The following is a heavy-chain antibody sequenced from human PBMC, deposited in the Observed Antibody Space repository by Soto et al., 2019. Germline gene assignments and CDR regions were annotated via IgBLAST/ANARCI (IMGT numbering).Heavy chain of an antibody. D-gene: IGHD3-3*01. Sequence: QVQLVESGGGVVQPGGSLRLSCAASGFTFSSYAMHWVRQAPGKGLEWVAVISYDGSNKYYADSVKGRFTISRDNSKNTLYLQMNSLRAEDTAVYYCAPFGVNYWGQGTLVTVSS. CDR1: GFTFSSYA. CDR3: APFGVNY. CDR2: ISYDGSNK. J-gene: IGHJ4*02. V-gene: IGHV3-30-3*01.